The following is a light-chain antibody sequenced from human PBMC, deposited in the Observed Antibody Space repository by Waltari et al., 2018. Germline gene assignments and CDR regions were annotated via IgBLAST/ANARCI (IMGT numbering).Light chain of an antibody. J-gene: IGKJ1*01. V-gene: IGKV1-12*01. CDR1: QGVNTW. CDR2: TTS. CDR3: QQANSSPLT. Sequence: DIQMTQSPSSVSASVGDRVNITCRASQGVNTWLAWYQQKPGKAPKLLIYTTSTLQTGVPSRFSGSGSGTDFTLTISSLQPEDFATYYCQQANSSPLTFGQGTKVEV.